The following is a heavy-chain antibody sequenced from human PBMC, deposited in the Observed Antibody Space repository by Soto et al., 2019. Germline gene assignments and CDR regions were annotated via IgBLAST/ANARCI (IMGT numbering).Heavy chain of an antibody. Sequence: EVQLVESGEGLVQPGGSLRLSCAASGFTFSNYAMHWVRQAPGKGLEYVSAISDNGGTTYYADSVKGRFTISRDNSKNTLYIQMGSLRAEDLAVYYCARGPPTVATWLDYWGQGTLVTVSS. CDR2: ISDNGGTT. CDR3: ARGPPTVATWLDY. V-gene: IGHV3-64*02. CDR1: GFTFSNYA. J-gene: IGHJ4*02. D-gene: IGHD4-17*01.